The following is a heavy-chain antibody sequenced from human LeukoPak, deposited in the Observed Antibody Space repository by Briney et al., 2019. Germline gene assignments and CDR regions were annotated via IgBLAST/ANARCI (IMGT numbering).Heavy chain of an antibody. D-gene: IGHD3-22*01. CDR2: ICDSGRTI. CDR1: GFTFSDYY. V-gene: IGHV3-11*01. Sequence: PGGSLSLSCAASGFTFSDYYMSWIRQAPGKGLAWVSYICDSGRTIYYADSVKGRFTISRDNAKNSVYLQMNNLRAEDTAVYYCARDRLGDYDHSGYYDKWGQGTLVTVSS. J-gene: IGHJ4*02. CDR3: ARDRLGDYDHSGYYDK.